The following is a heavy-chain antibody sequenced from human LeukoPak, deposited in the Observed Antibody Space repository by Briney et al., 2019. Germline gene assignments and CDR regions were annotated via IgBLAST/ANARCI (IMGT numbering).Heavy chain of an antibody. CDR1: GFTFSSHS. Sequence: GGSLRLSCAASGFTFSSHSMNWVRQAPGKGLEWVSYISSSSSTIYYADSVKGRFTISRDNAKNSLYLQMNSLRAEDTAVYYCARGAYYYEDWGQGTLVTVPS. CDR2: ISSSSSTI. J-gene: IGHJ4*02. CDR3: ARGAYYYED. V-gene: IGHV3-48*01. D-gene: IGHD3-22*01.